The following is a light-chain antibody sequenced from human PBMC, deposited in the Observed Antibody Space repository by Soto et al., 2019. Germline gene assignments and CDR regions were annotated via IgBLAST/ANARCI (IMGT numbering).Light chain of an antibody. V-gene: IGKV3-11*01. CDR1: QSVSSY. CDR2: DAS. J-gene: IGKJ3*01. Sequence: EIVLTQSPATLSLSPGERATLSCRASQSVSSYLAWYQQKPDQAPRLLIYDASSRAAGIPARFSGSGSETDFTLTISSLEPEDFAVYYCQQRSHWPSFGPGTKVDIK. CDR3: QQRSHWPS.